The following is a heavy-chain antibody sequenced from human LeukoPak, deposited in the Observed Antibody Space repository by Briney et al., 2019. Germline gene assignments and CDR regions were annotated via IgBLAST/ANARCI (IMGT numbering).Heavy chain of an antibody. CDR3: AKTSGYYLYYFDY. CDR1: GFTFSNYG. CDR2: ISYDGSNK. D-gene: IGHD3-22*01. V-gene: IGHV3-30*18. Sequence: PGGSLRLSCAASGFTFSNYGMHWVRQAPGKGLEWVAIISYDGSNKYHADSVKGRLTISRDNTKNTLYLQMSSLRADDTAVYYCAKTSGYYLYYFDYWGQGTLVTVSS. J-gene: IGHJ4*02.